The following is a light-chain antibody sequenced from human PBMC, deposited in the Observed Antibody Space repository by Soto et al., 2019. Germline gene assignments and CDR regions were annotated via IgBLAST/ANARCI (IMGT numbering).Light chain of an antibody. V-gene: IGKV3-20*01. CDR3: QQYGSSPKT. J-gene: IGKJ1*01. CDR2: CAS. Sequence: EIVMTQSPATLSVSPGERATLSCRASQSVSSNLAWYQEKPGQAPRLLSYCASSRATGIPDRFSGSGSGTDFTLTISRLEPEDFAVYYCQQYGSSPKTFGQGTTV. CDR1: QSVSSN.